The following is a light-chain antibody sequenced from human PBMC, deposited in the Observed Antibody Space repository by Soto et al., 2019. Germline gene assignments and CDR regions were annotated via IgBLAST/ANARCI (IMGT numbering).Light chain of an antibody. CDR3: QQYYSTPSIT. CDR2: WAS. V-gene: IGKV4-1*01. J-gene: IGKJ5*01. Sequence: DIVMTQPPDSLAVSLGERATINCKSSQTILHSSNNLNYLAWYQQKPGQPPKLLIYWASTRGSGVPDRFSGSGSGTDFTLTISSLQAEDVAVYYCQQYYSTPSITFGQGTRLEIK. CDR1: QTILHSSNNLNY.